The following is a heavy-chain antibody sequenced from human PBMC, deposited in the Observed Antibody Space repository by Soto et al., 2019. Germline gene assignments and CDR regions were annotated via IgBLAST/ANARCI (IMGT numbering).Heavy chain of an antibody. CDR2: ISAYNGNT. D-gene: IGHD7-27*01. V-gene: IGHV1-18*01. J-gene: IGHJ4*02. CDR3: TMGTTMETVSY. CDR1: GYTFTSYV. Sequence: VQLVQSGAAVKKPGASVKGSCKASGYTFTSYVINWVRQAPGQGGEWMGWISAYNGNTNYAQKLQGRVNMTTHTTTPRACRERRRLRSDDTAVYYCTMGTTMETVSYWGQGTLVTVSS.